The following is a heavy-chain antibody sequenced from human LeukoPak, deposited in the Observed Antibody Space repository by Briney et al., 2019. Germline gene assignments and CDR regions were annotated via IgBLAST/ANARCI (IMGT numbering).Heavy chain of an antibody. CDR2: ISTGSTYI. J-gene: IGHJ4*02. CDR3: AKPKRVPHPL. CDR1: GFTFRSYS. D-gene: IGHD1-14*01. V-gene: IGHV3-21*04. Sequence: PGGSLRLSCAPSGFTFRSYSMNWVRQAPGKGLEWVSSISTGSTYIYYADSVEGRFTISRDNAKNTLYLQMNSLRAEDTAVYYCAKPKRVPHPLWGQGTLVTVSS.